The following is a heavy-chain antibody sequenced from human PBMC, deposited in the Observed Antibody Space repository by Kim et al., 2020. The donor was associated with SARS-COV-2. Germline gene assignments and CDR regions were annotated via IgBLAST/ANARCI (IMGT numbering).Heavy chain of an antibody. D-gene: IGHD3-16*01. Sequence: ADSASVRFTSSRDNTKNTLYLPRSSLRVEDTAVYFCARDRGGTGAVFDYWGQGTLVTVSS. CDR3: ARDRGGTGAVFDY. J-gene: IGHJ4*02. V-gene: IGHV3-53*01.